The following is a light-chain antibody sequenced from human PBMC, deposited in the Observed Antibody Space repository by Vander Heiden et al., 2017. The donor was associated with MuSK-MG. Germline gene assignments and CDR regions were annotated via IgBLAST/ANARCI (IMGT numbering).Light chain of an antibody. CDR3: LLSYSGARL. Sequence: QAVVTQEPSLTVSPGGTVTLTCGSRTGAVTSGHYPYWFQQKPGQAPRTLIYDTTNRHSWTPARFSGSLLGGKAALTLSGAQPEDEAEYYCLLSYSGARLFGTGTKVTVL. CDR1: TGAVTSGHY. J-gene: IGLJ1*01. CDR2: DTT. V-gene: IGLV7-46*01.